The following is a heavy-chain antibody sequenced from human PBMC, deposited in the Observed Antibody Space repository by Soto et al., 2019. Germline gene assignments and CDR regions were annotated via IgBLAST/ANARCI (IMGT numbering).Heavy chain of an antibody. CDR1: SGSITSHY. CDR3: ARGGVYTFDY. J-gene: IGHJ4*02. CDR2: TSYSGST. V-gene: IGHV4-59*11. Sequence: SETLSLTCTVSSGSITSHYWSWIRQPPGKGLEWIGYTSYSGSTNYNPSLKSRVTISLDTSKNQFSLKLSSVTAADTAGYFCARGGVYTFDYWGQGTLVTVSS. D-gene: IGHD3-16*01.